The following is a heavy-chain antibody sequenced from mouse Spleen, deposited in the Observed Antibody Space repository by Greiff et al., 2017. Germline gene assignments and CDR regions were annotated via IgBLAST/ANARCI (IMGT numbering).Heavy chain of an antibody. CDR3: ARYDGYYPDY. D-gene: IGHD2-3*01. Sequence: VQLQQSGAELARPGASVKLSCKASGYTFTDYYINWVKQRTGQGLEWIGEIYPGSGNTYYNEKFKGKATLTADKSSSTAYMQLSSLTSEDSAVYFCARYDGYYPDYWGQGTTLTVSS. CDR2: IYPGSGNT. J-gene: IGHJ2*01. CDR1: GYTFTDYY. V-gene: IGHV1-77*01.